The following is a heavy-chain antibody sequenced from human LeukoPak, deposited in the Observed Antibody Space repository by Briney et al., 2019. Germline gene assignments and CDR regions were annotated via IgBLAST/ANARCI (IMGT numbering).Heavy chain of an antibody. CDR1: GDSVSSNSAA. J-gene: IGHJ5*02. CDR3: ARGLVQVGATTGWFDP. D-gene: IGHD1-26*01. V-gene: IGHV6-1*01. CDR2: TYYRSKWYN. Sequence: SQTLSLTCAISGDSVSSNSAAWNWIRQSPSRGLEWLGRTYYRSKWYNDYAVSVKSRITINPDTSKNQFSLQLNSVTPEDTAVYYCARGLVQVGATTGWFDPWGQGTLVTVSS.